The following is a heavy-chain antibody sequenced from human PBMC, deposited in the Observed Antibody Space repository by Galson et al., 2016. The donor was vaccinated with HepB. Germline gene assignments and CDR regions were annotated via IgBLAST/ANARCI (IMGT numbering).Heavy chain of an antibody. CDR3: AKDRNRGMPTVIPGY. Sequence: SLRLSCATSGFIFNSYGMHWVRQAPGKGLEWVAVISNDGRNKYYADSVKGRFTISRDHSKNTLYLQMNSLRLEDTAVYYCAKDRNRGMPTVIPGYWGQGTLVTVSS. V-gene: IGHV3-30*18. CDR1: GFIFNSYG. J-gene: IGHJ4*02. CDR2: ISNDGRNK. D-gene: IGHD4-17*01.